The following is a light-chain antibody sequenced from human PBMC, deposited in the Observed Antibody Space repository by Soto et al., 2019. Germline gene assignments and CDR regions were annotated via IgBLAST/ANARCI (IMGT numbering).Light chain of an antibody. J-gene: IGKJ4*01. Sequence: DIQMTQSPSTLSASVGDRVTITCRASESISTWLAWYQQKPGKAPKLLIFDASSLESGVPSRFSGRGSGTEFTLTISSLQPDDFATYYCQQYKSSSPLTFGGGSKVEI. CDR1: ESISTW. CDR3: QQYKSSSPLT. V-gene: IGKV1-5*01. CDR2: DAS.